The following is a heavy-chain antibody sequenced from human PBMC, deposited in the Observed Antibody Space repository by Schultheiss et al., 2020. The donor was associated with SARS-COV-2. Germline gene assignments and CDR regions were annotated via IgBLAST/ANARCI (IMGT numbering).Heavy chain of an antibody. V-gene: IGHV3-23*01. CDR2: ISGSGGSTI. Sequence: GGSLRLSCAASGFTFSSYAMSWVRQAPGKGLEWVSAISGSGGSTIYYADSVKGRFTISRDNAKNSLYLQMNSLRAEDTAVYYCARGVPKGAYYYGSGSYDYWGQGTLVTVSS. CDR1: GFTFSSYA. D-gene: IGHD3-10*01. J-gene: IGHJ4*02. CDR3: ARGVPKGAYYYGSGSYDY.